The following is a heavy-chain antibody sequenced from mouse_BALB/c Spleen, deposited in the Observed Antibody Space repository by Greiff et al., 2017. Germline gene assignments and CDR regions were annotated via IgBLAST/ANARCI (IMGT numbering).Heavy chain of an antibody. CDR1: GYSITSDYA. CDR3: ARKLPYYYAMDY. V-gene: IGHV3-2*02. CDR2: ISYSGST. Sequence: EVKLMESGPGLVKPSQSLSLTCTVTGYSITSDYAWNWIRQFPGNKLEWMGYISYSGSTSYNPSLKSRISITRDTSKNQFFLQLNSVTTEDTATYYCARKLPYYYAMDYWGQGTSVTVSS. J-gene: IGHJ4*01.